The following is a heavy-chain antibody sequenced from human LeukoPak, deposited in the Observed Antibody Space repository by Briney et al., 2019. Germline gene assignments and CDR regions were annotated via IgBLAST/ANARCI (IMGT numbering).Heavy chain of an antibody. CDR1: GFIFSDYA. CDR2: ITNSAGTT. D-gene: IGHD3-9*01. J-gene: IGHJ4*02. CDR3: AKDVRGTWLIDF. Sequence: GGSLRLSCTVSGFIFSDYAMTWVRQAPGKGLESVSVITNSAGTTYYADSVKGRFTISRDNSKNTLFLQMNSLRAEDTAVYYCAKDVRGTWLIDFWGQGTLVTVSS. V-gene: IGHV3-23*01.